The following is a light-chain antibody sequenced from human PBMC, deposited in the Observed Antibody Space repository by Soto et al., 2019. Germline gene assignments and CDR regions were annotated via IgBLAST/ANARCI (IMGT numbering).Light chain of an antibody. CDR2: TAS. J-gene: IGKJ1*01. Sequence: IQMTQSPSTLSGSVGDRVTITCRASQTISSWLAWYQQKPGKAPDLLIYTASSLESGVPSRFSGSGSGTDFTLTISSLQPEDFATYFCQQSYSRPRTFGQGTKVDIK. CDR3: QQSYSRPRT. CDR1: QTISSW. V-gene: IGKV1-39*01.